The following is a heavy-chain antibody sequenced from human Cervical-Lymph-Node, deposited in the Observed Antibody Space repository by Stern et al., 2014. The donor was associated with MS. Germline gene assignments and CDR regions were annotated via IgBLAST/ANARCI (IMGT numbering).Heavy chain of an antibody. CDR3: ARVRFYGSGIYYALGDGMDV. Sequence: VPLVESGAEVKKPGASVKVSCKASGYTFTNYNIDWVRQATGQGLEWMGWMNPNSGNKGYAQRFQGRVTMTRDTSTSTAYMELSSLKAEDTAVYYCARVRFYGSGIYYALGDGMDVWGQGTTVTVSS. CDR2: MNPNSGNK. D-gene: IGHD3-10*01. J-gene: IGHJ6*02. CDR1: GYTFTNYN. V-gene: IGHV1-8*01.